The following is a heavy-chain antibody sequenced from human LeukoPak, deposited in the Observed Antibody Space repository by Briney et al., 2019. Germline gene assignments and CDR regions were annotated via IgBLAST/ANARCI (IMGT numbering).Heavy chain of an antibody. Sequence: GGSLRLSCAASGFTFSSYAMSWVRQAPGKGLEWVSTISGSGGSTYYADSMKGRFTISRDNSKNTLYLQMNSLRAEDTAVYYCAKGTGSYYFRFDYWGQGTLVTVSS. J-gene: IGHJ4*02. V-gene: IGHV3-23*01. CDR1: GFTFSSYA. CDR3: AKGTGSYYFRFDY. CDR2: ISGSGGST. D-gene: IGHD1-26*01.